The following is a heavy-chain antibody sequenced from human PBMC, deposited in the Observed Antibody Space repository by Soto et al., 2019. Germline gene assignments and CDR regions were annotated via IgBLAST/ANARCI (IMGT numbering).Heavy chain of an antibody. CDR3: AREHYYDSSGTNFDY. D-gene: IGHD3-22*01. J-gene: IGHJ4*02. Sequence: SETLSLTCAVYGGSFSGYYWSWIRQPPGKGLEWIGEINHSGSTNYNPSLKGRVTISVDTSKNQFSLKLSSVTAADTAVYYCAREHYYDSSGTNFDYWGQGTLVTVSS. V-gene: IGHV4-34*01. CDR2: INHSGST. CDR1: GGSFSGYY.